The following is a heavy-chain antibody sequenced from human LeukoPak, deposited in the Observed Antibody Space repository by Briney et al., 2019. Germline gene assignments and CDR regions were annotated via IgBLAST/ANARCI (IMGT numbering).Heavy chain of an antibody. CDR1: GFTFTNYW. V-gene: IGHV3-74*01. CDR2: FKGDGSA. CDR3: ARAPSETGGYYPEYFRH. D-gene: IGHD3-22*01. Sequence: GGSLRLSCAASGFTFTNYWMHWVRQAPGKGLVWVSRFKGDGSANYADSVKGRFTISRDNAKNTVSLQMNSLRAEDTGVYYCARAPSETGGYYPEYFRHWGQGTLVTVSS. J-gene: IGHJ1*01.